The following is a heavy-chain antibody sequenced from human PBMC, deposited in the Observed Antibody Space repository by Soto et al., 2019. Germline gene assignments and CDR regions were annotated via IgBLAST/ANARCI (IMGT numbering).Heavy chain of an antibody. D-gene: IGHD6-19*01. CDR3: ARHPTFSGWEYYFDY. V-gene: IGHV4-39*01. Sequence: QLQLQESGPGLVKPSETLSVTCTVSGDSVSSSHYYWGWIRLPPGKGLEWIGSVYYSGSTYYNPSPKSRVTLSVDTSKNQFSLKLSSVTAADAAIYYCARHPTFSGWEYYFDYWGQGTLVTVSS. J-gene: IGHJ4*02. CDR1: GDSVSSSHYY. CDR2: VYYSGST.